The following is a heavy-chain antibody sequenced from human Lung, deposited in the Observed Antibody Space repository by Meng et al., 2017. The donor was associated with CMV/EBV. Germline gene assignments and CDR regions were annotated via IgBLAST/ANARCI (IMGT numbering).Heavy chain of an antibody. J-gene: IGHJ4*02. Sequence: SETXSLXCTVSGGSISSSSYYWGWIRQPPGKGLEWIGSIYYSGSTYYNPSLKSRVTISVDTSKNQFSLKLSSVTAADTAVYYCARPDDSSGWYMPFDYLGQGXLVTVSS. CDR3: ARPDDSSGWYMPFDY. D-gene: IGHD6-19*01. V-gene: IGHV4-39*01. CDR1: GGSISSSSYY. CDR2: IYYSGST.